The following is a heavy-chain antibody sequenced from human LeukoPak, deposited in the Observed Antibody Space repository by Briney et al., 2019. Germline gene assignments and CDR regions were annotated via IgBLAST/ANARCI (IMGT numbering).Heavy chain of an antibody. J-gene: IGHJ5*02. D-gene: IGHD3-22*01. CDR1: GFTFSSHW. V-gene: IGHV3-74*01. Sequence: GGSLRLSCAASGFTFSSHWMHWVRQAPGKGLVWVSRLNTYGSSTLYAASVKGRFTISRDNAKNTLYLQMNSLRAEDTAVYYCARGYYDSNDSNRSNWFEPWGQGTLVTVSS. CDR3: ARGYYDSNDSNRSNWFEP. CDR2: LNTYGSST.